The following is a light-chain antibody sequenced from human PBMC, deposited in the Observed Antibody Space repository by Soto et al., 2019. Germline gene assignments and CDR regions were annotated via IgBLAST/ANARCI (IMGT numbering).Light chain of an antibody. CDR1: ESISNF. CDR2: KAS. J-gene: IGKJ1*01. Sequence: IQRTQSPSTLSGSVGDRVTITCRASESISNFLAWYQQKPGKAPNLLIYKASSLESGVPSRFSGSGSGTEFTLTISSLQPDDFATYYCQHYNSYSEAFGEGTKVDIK. CDR3: QHYNSYSEA. V-gene: IGKV1-5*03.